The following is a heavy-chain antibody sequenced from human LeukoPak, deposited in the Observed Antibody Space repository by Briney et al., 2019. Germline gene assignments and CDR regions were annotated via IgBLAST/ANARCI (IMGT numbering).Heavy chain of an antibody. CDR3: ARSLGIAAAAYYFDY. D-gene: IGHD6-13*01. CDR1: GGSFSSGDYY. Sequence: SETLSLTCTVFGGSFSSGDYYWSWIRQHPGKGLEWIGYIYYSGSTYYNPSLKSRVTISVDTSKNQFSLKLSSVTAADTAVYYCARSLGIAAAAYYFDYWGQGTLVTVSS. V-gene: IGHV4-31*03. CDR2: IYYSGST. J-gene: IGHJ4*02.